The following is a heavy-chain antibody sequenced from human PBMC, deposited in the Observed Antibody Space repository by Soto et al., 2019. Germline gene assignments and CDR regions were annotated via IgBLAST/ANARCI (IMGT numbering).Heavy chain of an antibody. Sequence: QVQLQESGPGLVKPSGTLSLTCAVSGGSISSSNWWIWVRQPPGKGLQWIGEIYHSGSTNNIPSLKSLVTISVDKSRNQFALKLSSVTAADTAVYYCASRWGEGRVDYWGQGTLVTVSS. CDR3: ASRWGEGRVDY. CDR2: IYHSGST. D-gene: IGHD3-10*01. V-gene: IGHV4-4*02. J-gene: IGHJ4*02. CDR1: GGSISSSNW.